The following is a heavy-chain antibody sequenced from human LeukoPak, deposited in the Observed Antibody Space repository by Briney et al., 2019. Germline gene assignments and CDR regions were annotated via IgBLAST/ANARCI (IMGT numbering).Heavy chain of an antibody. V-gene: IGHV1-69*06. Sequence: SVKVSCKASGGTFSSYAISWVRQAPGQGLEWMGGIIPIFGTANYAQKFQGRVTITADKSTSTAYMELSSLRSEDTAVYYCARDYYDSSGYYPNWGQGTLVTVSS. CDR2: IIPIFGTA. CDR1: GGTFSSYA. CDR3: ARDYYDSSGYYPN. D-gene: IGHD3-22*01. J-gene: IGHJ4*02.